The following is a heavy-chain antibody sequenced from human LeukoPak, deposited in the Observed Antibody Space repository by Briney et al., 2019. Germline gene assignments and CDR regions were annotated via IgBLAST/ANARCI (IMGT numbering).Heavy chain of an antibody. CDR3: ARVRVSGSYLFDY. CDR2: ISYDGSNK. Sequence: GGSLRLSCAASGFTFSSYAMPWVRQAPGKGLEWVAVISYDGSNKYYADSVKGRFTISRDNSKNTLYLQMNSLRAEDTAVYYCARVRVSGSYLFDYWGQGTLVTVSS. V-gene: IGHV3-30*04. D-gene: IGHD1-26*01. J-gene: IGHJ4*02. CDR1: GFTFSSYA.